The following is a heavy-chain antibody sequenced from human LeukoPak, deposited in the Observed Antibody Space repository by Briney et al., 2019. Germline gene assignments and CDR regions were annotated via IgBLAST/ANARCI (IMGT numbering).Heavy chain of an antibody. CDR3: ATRSARYVFY. D-gene: IGHD5-12*01. V-gene: IGHV3-9*01. J-gene: IGHJ4*02. CDR2: ISWNSGSI. Sequence: PGGSLRLSCAASGFTFDDYAMHWVRQAPGKGLEWVSGISWNSGSIVYADSVKGRFTISRDNAKNSLYLQMNSLRAEDTAIYYCATRSARYVFYWGQGTLVTVSS. CDR1: GFTFDDYA.